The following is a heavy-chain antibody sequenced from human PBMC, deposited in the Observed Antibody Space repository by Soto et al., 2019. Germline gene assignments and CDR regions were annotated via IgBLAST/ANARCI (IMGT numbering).Heavy chain of an antibody. V-gene: IGHV4-31*03. CDR2: IYYSGST. D-gene: IGHD1-7*01. CDR3: AITGTTPYYHGMDV. J-gene: IGHJ6*02. CDR1: GGSISSGGYY. Sequence: SETLSLTCTVSGGSISSGGYYWSWIRQHPGKGLEWIGYIYYSGSTYYNPSLKSRVTISVDTSKNQFSLKLSSVTAADTAVYYCAITGTTPYYHGMDVWGQGTTVTVSS.